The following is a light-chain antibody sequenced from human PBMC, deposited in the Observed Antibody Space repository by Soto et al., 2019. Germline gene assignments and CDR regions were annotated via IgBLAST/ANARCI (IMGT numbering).Light chain of an antibody. V-gene: IGKV1-5*03. J-gene: IGKJ1*01. Sequence: DIPMTQSPSTLSASVGDRVTITCRASQNINSWLAWYQQQSGKAPKVLIYKASSLESGVPSRFSGSGSGTEFTLTISSLQPDDFATYYCQQYNTYPRTFGQGTNVEIK. CDR1: QNINSW. CDR3: QQYNTYPRT. CDR2: KAS.